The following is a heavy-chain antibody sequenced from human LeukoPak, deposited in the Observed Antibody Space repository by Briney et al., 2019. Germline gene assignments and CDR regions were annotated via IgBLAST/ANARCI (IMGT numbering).Heavy chain of an antibody. CDR1: GFTVSSNY. CDR3: ARSLDYDFWSGYYTGRDYGMDV. CDR2: IYSGGST. V-gene: IGHV3-66*01. J-gene: IGHJ6*02. D-gene: IGHD3-3*01. Sequence: PGGSLRLSCAASGFTVSSNYMSWVRQAPGKGLEWVSVIYSGGSTYYADSVKGRFTISRDNSKNTLYLQMNSLRVEDTAVYYCARSLDYDFWSGYYTGRDYGMDVWGQGTTVTVSS.